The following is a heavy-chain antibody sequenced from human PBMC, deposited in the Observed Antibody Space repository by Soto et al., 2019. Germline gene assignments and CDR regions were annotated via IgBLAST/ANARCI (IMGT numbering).Heavy chain of an antibody. J-gene: IGHJ4*02. V-gene: IGHV3-23*01. CDR2: ITGSGGGA. Sequence: EVQLLESGGDLVQPGGSLRLSCAASGFTFSIYGMTWVRQAPGKGLEWVSYITGSGGGAYYADSVKGRFTISRDNSKSTLYLQMDSLRDDDRAIYYCAREIRVAGRRNYCDYWGQGTLVTVSS. CDR3: AREIRVAGRRNYCDY. CDR1: GFTFSIYG. D-gene: IGHD6-19*01.